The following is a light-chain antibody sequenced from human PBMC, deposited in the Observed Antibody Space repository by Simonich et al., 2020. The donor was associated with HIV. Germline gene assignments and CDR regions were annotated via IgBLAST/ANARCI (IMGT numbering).Light chain of an antibody. CDR1: SSDVGGYNF. CDR2: DVS. Sequence: QSALTQPASVSGSPGQSITLSCTGTSSDVGGYNFVYWYQQHPGKAPKLMIYDVSKRPSGVSNRFSGSKSGNTASLTISGLQAEDEADYYCISYTTSSTLVFGGGTKLTVL. J-gene: IGLJ2*01. V-gene: IGLV2-14*01. CDR3: ISYTTSSTLV.